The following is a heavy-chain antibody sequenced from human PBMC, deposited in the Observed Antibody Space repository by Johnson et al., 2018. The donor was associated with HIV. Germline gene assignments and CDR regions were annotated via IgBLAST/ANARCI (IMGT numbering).Heavy chain of an antibody. CDR3: AKDGDYDILPLGDAFDI. D-gene: IGHD3-9*01. CDR2: IWYDGNNE. Sequence: QVHLVESGGGVVQPGRSLRLSCAASGFTFSSYGMHWVRQAPGKGLEWVAVIWYDGNNEYYAHSVKGRFTISRDNSKSTLFLQMNSLRPEDTAVYYCAKDGDYDILPLGDAFDIWGQGTMVTVSS. CDR1: GFTFSSYG. V-gene: IGHV3-33*06. J-gene: IGHJ3*02.